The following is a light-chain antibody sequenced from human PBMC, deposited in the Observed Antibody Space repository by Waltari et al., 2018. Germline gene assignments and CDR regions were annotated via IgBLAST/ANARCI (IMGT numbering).Light chain of an antibody. J-gene: IGKJ1*01. V-gene: IGKV4-1*01. CDR3: QQYYSTLSWT. CDR1: QSVLYSSKKKNY. CDR2: WAS. Sequence: DIVMTQSPDSLAVSLGERATINCKSSQSVLYSSKKKNYLAWYQQKPGQSPKLLIYWASTRESGVPDRFSVSGSETDFTLTISSLQAEDVADYYCQQYYSTLSWTFGQGTKVEIK.